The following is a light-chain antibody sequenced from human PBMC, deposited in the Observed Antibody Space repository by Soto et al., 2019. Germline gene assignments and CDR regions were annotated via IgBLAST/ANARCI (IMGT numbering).Light chain of an antibody. CDR3: ETWDSNTRV. CDR1: SGHSSYI. Sequence: QSVLTQSSSASASLGSSVKLTCTLSSGHSSYIIAWHQQQPGKAPRYLMKLEGSGSYNQGSGVPDRFSGSSSGADRYLTISNLKFEDEADYYCETWDSNTRVFGGGTKLTVL. V-gene: IGLV4-60*02. J-gene: IGLJ3*02. CDR2: LEGSGSY.